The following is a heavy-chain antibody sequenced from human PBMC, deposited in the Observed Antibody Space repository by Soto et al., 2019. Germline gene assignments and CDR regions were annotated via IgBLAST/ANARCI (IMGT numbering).Heavy chain of an antibody. J-gene: IGHJ6*02. D-gene: IGHD3-22*01. CDR3: ARLVDSTPGGMDV. V-gene: IGHV5-51*01. CDR1: GYSFTSYW. CDR2: IYPGDSDT. Sequence: PGESLKISCNGSGYSFTSYWIGLVRQLPGKGLEWMGIIYPGDSDTRYSPSFQGQVTISADKSISTAYLQWSSLKASDTAMYYCARLVDSTPGGMDVWGQGTTVTVSS.